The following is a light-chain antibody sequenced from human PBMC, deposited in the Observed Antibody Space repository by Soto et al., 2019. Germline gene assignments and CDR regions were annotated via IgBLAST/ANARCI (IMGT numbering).Light chain of an antibody. V-gene: IGKV1-39*01. Sequence: DIRMTQSPSSLSASVGDTVTITCRASQSISDYLSWFQHKPGEAPKLLIYTASSLQGGVPLRFSGAGSRTDFSLTISGLQPEDSATYYCQQTYTFPWTFGQGTRVDIK. J-gene: IGKJ1*01. CDR1: QSISDY. CDR3: QQTYTFPWT. CDR2: TAS.